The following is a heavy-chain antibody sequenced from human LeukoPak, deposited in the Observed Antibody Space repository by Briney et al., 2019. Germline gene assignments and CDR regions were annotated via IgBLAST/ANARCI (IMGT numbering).Heavy chain of an antibody. V-gene: IGHV3-30-3*01. J-gene: IGHJ4*02. CDR2: ISYDGSNK. CDR1: GFTFSSYA. CDR3: ARAPRVPAAQAYFDY. Sequence: PGGSLRLSCAASGFTFSSYAMHWVRQAPGKGLEWVAVISYDGSNKYYADSVKGRFTISRDNSKNTLYLQMNSLRAEDTAVYYCARAPRVPAAQAYFDYWGQGTLVAVSS. D-gene: IGHD2-2*01.